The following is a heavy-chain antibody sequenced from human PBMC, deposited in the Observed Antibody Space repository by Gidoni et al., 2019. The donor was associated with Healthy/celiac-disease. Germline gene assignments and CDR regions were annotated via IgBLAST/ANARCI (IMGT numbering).Heavy chain of an antibody. CDR3: ECGGHNWNDGFGDY. CDR1: GGTFSSYA. J-gene: IGHJ4*02. Sequence: QVQLVQSGAEVKKPGSSVKVSCKASGGTFSSYAISWVRQAPGQGLEWMGGISPIFGTANYAQKFQGRVTITADESTSTAYMELSSLRSEDTAVYYCECGGHNWNDGFGDYWGQGTLVTVSS. V-gene: IGHV1-69*01. D-gene: IGHD1-1*01. CDR2: ISPIFGTA.